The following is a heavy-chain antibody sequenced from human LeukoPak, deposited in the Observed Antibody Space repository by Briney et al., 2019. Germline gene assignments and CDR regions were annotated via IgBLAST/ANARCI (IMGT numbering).Heavy chain of an antibody. Sequence: ASVKVSCKASGGTFSSYAISWVRQAPGQGLEWMGGIIPIFGTANYAQKFQGRVTITADKSTSTAYMELSSLRSEDTAVYYCARDRVGAGIAFDIWGQGTMVTVSS. V-gene: IGHV1-69*06. CDR2: IIPIFGTA. D-gene: IGHD1-26*01. CDR3: ARDRVGAGIAFDI. J-gene: IGHJ3*02. CDR1: GGTFSSYA.